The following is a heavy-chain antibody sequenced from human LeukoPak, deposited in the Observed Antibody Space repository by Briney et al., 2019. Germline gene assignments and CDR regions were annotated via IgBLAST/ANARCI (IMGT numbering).Heavy chain of an antibody. V-gene: IGHV3-7*01. CDR3: ARDPIGVAGTGAPHRYYFGY. D-gene: IGHD6-19*01. Sequence: PGGSLRLSCAASGFTFSSYWMSWVRQAPGKGLEWVANIKQDGSEKYYVDSVKGRFTISRDNAKNSLYLQMNSLRAEDTAVYYCARDPIGVAGTGAPHRYYFGYWGPGTLVTVSS. CDR1: GFTFSSYW. CDR2: IKQDGSEK. J-gene: IGHJ4*02.